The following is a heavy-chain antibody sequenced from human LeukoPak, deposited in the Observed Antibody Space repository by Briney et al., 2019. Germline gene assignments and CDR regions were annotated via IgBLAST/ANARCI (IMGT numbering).Heavy chain of an antibody. V-gene: IGHV7-4-1*02. J-gene: IGHJ4*02. CDR1: GYTFTNYA. Sequence: ASVKVSCKASGYTFTNYAVNWVRQAPGQGLEWMGWINTNTGNPTYAQGFTGRFVFSLDTSVSTAYLQISSLKAEDTAVYYCAREGRSGSSWYLANWGQGVLVTVSS. D-gene: IGHD6-13*01. CDR3: AREGRSGSSWYLAN. CDR2: INTNTGNP.